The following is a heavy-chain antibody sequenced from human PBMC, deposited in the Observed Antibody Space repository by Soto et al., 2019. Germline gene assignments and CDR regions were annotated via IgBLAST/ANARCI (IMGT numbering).Heavy chain of an antibody. J-gene: IGHJ4*02. D-gene: IGHD3-9*01. V-gene: IGHV4-39*07. Sequence: SETLSLTCTVSGGSMSSGIYYWSWIRQPPGKGLEWIGEINHSGSTNYNPSLKSRVTISVDTSKNQFSLKLSSVTAADTAVYYCARGSPLPETYYDILTGYSPSDYWGQGTLVTVSS. CDR2: INHSGST. CDR3: ARGSPLPETYYDILTGYSPSDY. CDR1: GGSMSSGIYY.